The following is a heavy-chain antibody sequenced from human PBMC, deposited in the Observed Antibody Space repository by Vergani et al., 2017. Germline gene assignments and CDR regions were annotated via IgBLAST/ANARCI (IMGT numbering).Heavy chain of an antibody. CDR1: GGSINTGAYY. V-gene: IGHV4-61*02. D-gene: IGHD3-10*01. CDR2: VYTSGMT. J-gene: IGHJ6*02. CDR3: AIELSYYYGSGSDDYNPYYYEGMDV. Sequence: QVQLQESGPRLVRPSQTLSLTCTVSGGSINTGAYYWSWIRQPAGKGLEWIGRVYTSGMTNYNPSLKSRVTLLVDRSKSQLSLKLTSVTAGDTAVYFCAIELSYYYGSGSDDYNPYYYEGMDVWGPGTTVTVSS.